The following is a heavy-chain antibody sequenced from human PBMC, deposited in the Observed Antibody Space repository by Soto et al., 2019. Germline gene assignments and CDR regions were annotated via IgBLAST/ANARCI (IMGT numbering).Heavy chain of an antibody. CDR1: GGTFSSYA. V-gene: IGHV1-69*13. CDR2: IIPIFGTA. CDR3: AANGRDGYNYHYYYGMDV. Sequence: GALVKVSCKASGGTFSSYAISWVRQAPGQGLEWMGGIIPIFGTANYAQKFQGRVTITADESTSTAYMELSSLRSEDTAVYYCAANGRDGYNYHYYYGMDVWGQGTTVTVSS. D-gene: IGHD5-12*01. J-gene: IGHJ6*02.